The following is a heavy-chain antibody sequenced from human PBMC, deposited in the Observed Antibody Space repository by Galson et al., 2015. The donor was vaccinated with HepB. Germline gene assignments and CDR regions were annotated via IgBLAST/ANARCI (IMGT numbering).Heavy chain of an antibody. D-gene: IGHD3-10*01. V-gene: IGHV3-23*01. CDR3: ALRVEGNFDF. CDR1: GFTFNDYT. Sequence: SLRLSCAASGFTFNDYTMGWVRQAPRKGLEWVSAILRNGNTYYTDYVKGRFTITSDNTKKTLDLQKNSLRGEDTSVYFCALRVEGNFDFWGQGTLVTVSS. CDR2: ILRNGNT. J-gene: IGHJ4*02.